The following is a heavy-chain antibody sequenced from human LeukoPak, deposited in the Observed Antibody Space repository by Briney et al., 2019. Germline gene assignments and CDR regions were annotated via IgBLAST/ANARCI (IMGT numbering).Heavy chain of an antibody. J-gene: IGHJ3*02. CDR1: GYTFTSYD. CDR2: MNPNSGNT. Sequence: GASVKVSCKASGYTFTSYDINWVRQATGQGLEWMGWMNPNSGNTGYAQKFQGRVTITRNTSISTAYMELSSLRSEDTAVYYCASAVGYCSSTSCYMNAFDIWGQGTMVTVSS. D-gene: IGHD2-2*02. V-gene: IGHV1-8*03. CDR3: ASAVGYCSSTSCYMNAFDI.